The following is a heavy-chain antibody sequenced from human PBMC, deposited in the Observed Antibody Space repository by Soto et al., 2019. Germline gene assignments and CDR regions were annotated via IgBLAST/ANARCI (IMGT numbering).Heavy chain of an antibody. CDR1: GVTFSSYA. V-gene: IGHV1-69*06. J-gene: IGHJ2*01. CDR3: ARPQRDWYFDL. CDR2: IIPIFGTA. Sequence: SVRVSCKASGVTFSSYAISWVRQAPGQGLEWMGGIIPIFGTANYAQKFQGRVTITADKSTSTAYMELSSLRSEDTAVYYCARPQRDWYFDLWGRGTLVTVSS.